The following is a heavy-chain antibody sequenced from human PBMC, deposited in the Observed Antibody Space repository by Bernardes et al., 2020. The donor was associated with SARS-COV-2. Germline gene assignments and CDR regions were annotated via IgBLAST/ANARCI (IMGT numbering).Heavy chain of an antibody. CDR1: GLTVSSIY. D-gene: IGHD3-9*01. J-gene: IGHJ6*02. Sequence: GSLKLSCAGSGLTVSSIYMNWVRQAPGKGLEWVSIIYSSEFTDYADSVKGRFTISRDDSKNTLYLQMNDLRAEDTAVYYCARDRGPYFNFEGTNYNLFYGLDVWGQGTTVTVSS. CDR3: ARDRGPYFNFEGTNYNLFYGLDV. CDR2: IYSSEFT. V-gene: IGHV3-66*01.